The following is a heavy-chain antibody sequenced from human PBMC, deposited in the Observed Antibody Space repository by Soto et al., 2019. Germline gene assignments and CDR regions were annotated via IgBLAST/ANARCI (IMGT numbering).Heavy chain of an antibody. CDR1: GGSFSGYY. V-gene: IGHV4-34*01. CDR3: ARGKGYNLRGGFDY. Sequence: PSETLSLTCAVYGGSFSGYYWSWIRQPPGKGLEWIGEINHSGSTNYNPSLKSRVTISVDTSKNQFSLKLSSVTAADTAVYYCARGKGYNLRGGFDYWGQGTLVTVSS. D-gene: IGHD5-12*01. CDR2: INHSGST. J-gene: IGHJ4*02.